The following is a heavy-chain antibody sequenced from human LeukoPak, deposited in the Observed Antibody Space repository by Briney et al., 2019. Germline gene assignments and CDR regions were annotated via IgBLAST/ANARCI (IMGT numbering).Heavy chain of an antibody. J-gene: IGHJ4*02. CDR2: IRYDGSNK. V-gene: IGHV3-30*02. CDR1: GFTFSSYA. Sequence: GGSLRLSCAASGFTFSSYAMTWVRQAPGKGLEWVAFIRYDGSNKYYADSVKGRFTISRDNSKNTLYLQMNSLRAEDTAVYYCAKERYYYDSSGYYFYWGQGTLVTVSS. CDR3: AKERYYYDSSGYYFY. D-gene: IGHD3-22*01.